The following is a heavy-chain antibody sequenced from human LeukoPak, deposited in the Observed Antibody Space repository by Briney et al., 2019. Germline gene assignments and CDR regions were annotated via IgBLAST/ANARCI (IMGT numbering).Heavy chain of an antibody. V-gene: IGHV4-39*01. CDR2: IYYSGST. J-gene: IGHJ3*02. Sequence: PSETLSLTCTVSGGSISSSSYYWGWIRQPPGKGLEWIGSIYYSGSTYYNPSLKSRVTISVDTSKNQFSLKLSSVTAADTAVYYCARAPLWRNDAFDIWGQGTMVTVSS. CDR3: ARAPLWRNDAFDI. D-gene: IGHD1-14*01. CDR1: GGSISSSSYY.